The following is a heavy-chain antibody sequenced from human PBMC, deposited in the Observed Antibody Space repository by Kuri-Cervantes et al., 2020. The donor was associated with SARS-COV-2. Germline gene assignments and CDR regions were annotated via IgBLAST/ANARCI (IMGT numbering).Heavy chain of an antibody. D-gene: IGHD6-25*01. CDR1: GGSISSYY. Sequence: GSLRLSCTVSGGSISSYYWSWIRQPPGKGLEWIGYIYYSGSTNYNPSLKSRVTISVDTSKNQFSLKLSSVTAADTAVYYCARAGYSSGWGWFDPWGQGTLVTVSS. V-gene: IGHV4-59*12. J-gene: IGHJ5*02. CDR3: ARAGYSSGWGWFDP. CDR2: IYYSGST.